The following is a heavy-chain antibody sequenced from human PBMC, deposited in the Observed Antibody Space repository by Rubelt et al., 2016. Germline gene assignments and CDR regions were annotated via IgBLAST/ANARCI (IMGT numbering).Heavy chain of an antibody. V-gene: IGHV3-7*01. J-gene: IGHJ4*02. CDR3: ARDLYGSGGFDS. D-gene: IGHD3-10*01. Sequence: GGSLRLSCVGSGFSFGSHWMSWVRQAPGKGLEWVANVKSDGSVQDYVDSVKGRFTISRDNAKNSLYLQMNSLRAEDTAVYYCARDLYGSGGFDSWGLGTLVTVSS. CDR2: VKSDGSVQ. CDR1: GFSFGSHW.